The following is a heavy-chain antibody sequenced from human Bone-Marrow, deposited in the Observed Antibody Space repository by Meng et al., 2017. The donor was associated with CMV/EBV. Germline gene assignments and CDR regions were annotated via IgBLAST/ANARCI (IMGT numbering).Heavy chain of an antibody. D-gene: IGHD3-10*01. Sequence: SETLSLTCAVYGGSFSGYYWSWIRQPPGKGLEWIGEINHSGSTNYNPSLKSRVTISVDTSKNQFSLKLCSVTAADTAVYYCARLNYYGSGSYSSPHYYYGMDVWGQGTTVTVSS. V-gene: IGHV4-34*01. CDR1: GGSFSGYY. CDR3: ARLNYYGSGSYSSPHYYYGMDV. J-gene: IGHJ6*02. CDR2: INHSGST.